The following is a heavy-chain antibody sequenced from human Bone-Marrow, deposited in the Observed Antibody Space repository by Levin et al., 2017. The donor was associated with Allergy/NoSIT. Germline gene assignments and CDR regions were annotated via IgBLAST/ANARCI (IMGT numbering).Heavy chain of an antibody. V-gene: IGHV1-2*02. CDR3: TRDDLLDTNMDV. D-gene: IGHD3/OR15-3a*01. Sequence: ASVKVPCKASGYTFTAYYIHWVRQAPGQGLDWMGWINPDSGGTNYAQRFKGRVTMTRDTSISTVYMELSGLRSDDTALYFCTRDDLLDTNMDVWGQGTTVTVSS. J-gene: IGHJ6*02. CDR2: INPDSGGT. CDR1: GYTFTAYY.